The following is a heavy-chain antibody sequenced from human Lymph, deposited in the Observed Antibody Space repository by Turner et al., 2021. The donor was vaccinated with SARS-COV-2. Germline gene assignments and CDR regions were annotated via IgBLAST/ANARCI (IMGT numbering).Heavy chain of an antibody. CDR2: ISWNSGSI. CDR1: GFTFDDYA. J-gene: IGHJ4*02. D-gene: IGHD6-6*01. Sequence: EVQLVESGGGLVQPGRSLRLSCAASGFTFDDYAMPGVRQAPGKGLEWVSGISWNSGSIGYADSVKGRFTISRDNAKNSLYLQMNSLRVEDTALYYCAKDRGGEQLVRLFDYWGQGTLVTVSS. CDR3: AKDRGGEQLVRLFDY. V-gene: IGHV3-9*01.